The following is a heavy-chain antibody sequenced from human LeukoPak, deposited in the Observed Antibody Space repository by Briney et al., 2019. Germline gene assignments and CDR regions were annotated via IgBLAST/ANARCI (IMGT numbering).Heavy chain of an antibody. D-gene: IGHD2-2*01. CDR2: ISGSGGST. J-gene: IGHJ6*02. CDR3: ARASIVVVALYGMDV. Sequence: PGGSLRLSCAASGFTFSSYAMSWVRQAPGKGLEWVSAISGSGGSTYYADSVKGRFTISRDNSKNTLYLQMNSLRAEDTAVYYCARASIVVVALYGMDVWGQGTTVTVSS. CDR1: GFTFSSYA. V-gene: IGHV3-23*01.